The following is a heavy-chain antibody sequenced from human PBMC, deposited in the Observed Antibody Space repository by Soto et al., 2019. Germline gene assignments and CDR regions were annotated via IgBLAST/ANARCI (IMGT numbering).Heavy chain of an antibody. J-gene: IGHJ4*02. Sequence: QLLESGGGFVQPGGSLRLSCVASGFTFSNFAMAWVRQAPGEGLEWVSAISGSGDDTFYADSMKGRFTISRDNSKDTLYLEINRVRAEDTAVYYCAITMPMTGTAFGFWGEGTLVTVSS. D-gene: IGHD1-20*01. V-gene: IGHV3-23*01. CDR2: ISGSGDDT. CDR3: AITMPMTGTAFGF. CDR1: GFTFSNFA.